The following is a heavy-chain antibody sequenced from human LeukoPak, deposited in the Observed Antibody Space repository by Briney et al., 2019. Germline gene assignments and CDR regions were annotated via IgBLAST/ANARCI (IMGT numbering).Heavy chain of an antibody. V-gene: IGHV3-7*01. CDR3: ARCAIAAAAGDD. J-gene: IGHJ4*02. CDR1: GFTFSTFW. D-gene: IGHD6-13*01. CDR2: IKPDGSGE. Sequence: GGSLRLSCAASGFTFSTFWMTWVRQAPGKGLEWVANIKPDGSGEYYVDSVKGRFTISRDNAKNSLYLQMNSLRVEDTAVYYCARCAIAAAAGDDWGQGTLVTVSS.